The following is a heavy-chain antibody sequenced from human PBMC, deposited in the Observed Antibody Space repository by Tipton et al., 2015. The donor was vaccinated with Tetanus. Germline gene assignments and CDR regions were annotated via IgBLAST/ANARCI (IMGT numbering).Heavy chain of an antibody. J-gene: IGHJ4*02. Sequence: TLSLTCTVSGASSTSGDYYWAWIRQPPGKGPEWIGSIYYTGSTYYNPSLKSRVTISEDTSKNQFSLKLSSVIAADTAMYYCARTSGYMYSDCWGQGTLVTVSS. D-gene: IGHD3-3*01. CDR3: ARTSGYMYSDC. CDR1: GASSTSGDYY. CDR2: IYYTGST. V-gene: IGHV4-39*01.